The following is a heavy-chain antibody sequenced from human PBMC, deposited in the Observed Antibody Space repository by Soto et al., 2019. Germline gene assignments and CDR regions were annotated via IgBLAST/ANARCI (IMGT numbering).Heavy chain of an antibody. CDR1: GFTVSNNY. CDR2: IYSGGYT. V-gene: IGHV3-53*01. D-gene: IGHD2-2*01. Sequence: EVQLVESGGGLIQPGGSLRLSCAVSGFTVSNNYMSWVRQAPGKGLEGVSVIYSGGYTAYGDSVKGRFTISRDNSKNTLFLQMNSLRAEDTAVYYCAKDKGCSTTTCHWNAFDIWGQGTMVTVSS. J-gene: IGHJ3*02. CDR3: AKDKGCSTTTCHWNAFDI.